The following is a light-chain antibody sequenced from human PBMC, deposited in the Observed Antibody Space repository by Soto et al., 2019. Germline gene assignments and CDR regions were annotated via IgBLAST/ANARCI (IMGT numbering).Light chain of an antibody. V-gene: IGKV3-20*01. J-gene: IGKJ1*01. CDR1: QSVSSSY. CDR3: QQYGSPPWT. Sequence: EIVLTQSPCTLSLSPGERATLSCRASQSVSSSYLAWYQQKRGEAPRLLIYGASSRATGIPDRFSGSGSGTDFTLTISSLEPEDFAVYYCQQYGSPPWTFGQGTKVEIK. CDR2: GAS.